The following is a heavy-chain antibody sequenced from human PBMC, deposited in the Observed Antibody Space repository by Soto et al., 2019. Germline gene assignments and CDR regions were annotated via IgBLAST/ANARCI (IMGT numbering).Heavy chain of an antibody. CDR2: ISYDGSNK. CDR3: AKDSVTDYYSYGMGV. V-gene: IGHV3-30*18. CDR1: GFTFSSYG. D-gene: IGHD3-10*01. J-gene: IGHJ6*02. Sequence: QVQLVESGGGVVQPGRSLRLSCAASGFTFSSYGMHWVRQAPGKGLEWVAVISYDGSNKYYADSVKGRFTISRDNSKNSLYLHMNSLRADDRAVDYCAKDSVTDYYSYGMGVWCQGTAFTV.